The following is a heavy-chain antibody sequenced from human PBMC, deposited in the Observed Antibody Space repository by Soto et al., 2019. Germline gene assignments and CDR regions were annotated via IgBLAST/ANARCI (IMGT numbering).Heavy chain of an antibody. J-gene: IGHJ4*02. CDR3: ARGTEYSGYDRPPPFDY. Sequence: GASVKVSCKASGYTFTSYYMHWVRQAPGQGLEWMGIINPSGGSTSYAQKFQGRVTMTRDTSTSTVYMELSSLRSEDTAVYYCARGTEYSGYDRPPPFDYWGQGTLVTVSS. CDR1: GYTFTSYY. CDR2: INPSGGST. V-gene: IGHV1-46*03. D-gene: IGHD5-12*01.